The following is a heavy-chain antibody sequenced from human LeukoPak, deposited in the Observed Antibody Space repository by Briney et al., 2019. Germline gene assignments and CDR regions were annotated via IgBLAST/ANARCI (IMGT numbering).Heavy chain of an antibody. J-gene: IGHJ4*02. CDR2: ISASGDST. CDR3: AKDLSSTGGDPE. D-gene: IGHD2-21*02. Sequence: SGGSLRLSCAASGFTFGSFGMSWVRQAPGKGLEGVSSISASGDSTYHADSVKGRFTISRDSSKNTLYLQMDSLRAEDAAVYHCAKDLSSTGGDPEWGQGTLVTVS. CDR1: GFTFGSFG. V-gene: IGHV3-23*01.